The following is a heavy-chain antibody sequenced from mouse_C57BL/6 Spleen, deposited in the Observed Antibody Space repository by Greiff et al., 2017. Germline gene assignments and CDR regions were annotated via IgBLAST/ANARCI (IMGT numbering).Heavy chain of an antibody. J-gene: IGHJ4*01. CDR1: GFTFSNYW. V-gene: IGHV6-3*01. D-gene: IGHD2-3*01. CDR2: IRLKSDNYAT. Sequence: EVKVEESGGGLVQPGGSMKLSCAASGFTFSNYWMNWVRQSPEKGLEWVAQIRLKSDNYATPYAESVKGRFTISSDDSKSSVYLQMNNLRPEDIGIYYCTGGWLLPYAMDYWGQGTSVTVSS. CDR3: TGGWLLPYAMDY.